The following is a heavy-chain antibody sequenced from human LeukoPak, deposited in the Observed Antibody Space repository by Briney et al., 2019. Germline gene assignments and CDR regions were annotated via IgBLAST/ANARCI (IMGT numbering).Heavy chain of an antibody. J-gene: IGHJ4*02. CDR2: IRYDGSNK. CDR1: GFTFSTYG. V-gene: IGHV3-30*02. Sequence: GSLRLSCAASGFTFSTYGMHWVRQAPGKGLEWVAFIRYDGSNKYYADSVKGRFTISRDNSKNTLYLQMNSLRAEDTAVYHCAKSSGFGAARYYFDYWGQGTLVTVSS. D-gene: IGHD3-16*01. CDR3: AKSSGFGAARYYFDY.